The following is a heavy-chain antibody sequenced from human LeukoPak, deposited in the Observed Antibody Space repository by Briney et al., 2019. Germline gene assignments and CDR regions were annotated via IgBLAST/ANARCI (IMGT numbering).Heavy chain of an antibody. D-gene: IGHD3-22*01. V-gene: IGHV3-23*01. CDR3: AKATYYYDSYGYNGVFDY. CDR2: VSGTADNT. J-gene: IGHJ4*02. CDR1: GFTIISYA. Sequence: GGSLRLSCEASGFTIISYAMSWFRQAPGKGLEWVSAVSGTADNTYYAESVRGRFTISRDNSKNTLYLQMNSLRAEDAAVYFCAKATYYYDSYGYNGVFDYWGQGTLVTLSS.